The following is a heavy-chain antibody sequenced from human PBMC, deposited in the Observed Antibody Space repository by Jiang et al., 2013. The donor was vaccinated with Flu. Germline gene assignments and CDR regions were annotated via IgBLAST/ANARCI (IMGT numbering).Heavy chain of an antibody. CDR3: ARPDLVGATTPGRVGAFDI. CDR2: IWYDGSNK. Sequence: VQLLESGGGVVQPGRSLRLSCAASGFTFSSYGMHWVRQAPGKGLEWVAVIWYDGSNKYYADSVKGRFTISRDNSKNTLYLQMNSLRAEDTAVYYCARPDLVGATTPGRVGAFDIWGQGTMVTVSS. V-gene: IGHV3-33*01. D-gene: IGHD1-26*01. J-gene: IGHJ3*02. CDR1: GFTFSSYG.